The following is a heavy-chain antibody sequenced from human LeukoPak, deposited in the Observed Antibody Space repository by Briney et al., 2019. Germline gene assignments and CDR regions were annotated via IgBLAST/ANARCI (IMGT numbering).Heavy chain of an antibody. Sequence: GGSLRLSCAASGFTFSSYSMNWVRQAPGKGLEWVSSISSSSSYIYYADSVKGRFAISRDNAKNSLYLQMNSLRAEDTAVYYCASSRAPNPPDYWGQGTLVIVSS. D-gene: IGHD1-14*01. V-gene: IGHV3-21*01. CDR2: ISSSSSYI. CDR1: GFTFSSYS. CDR3: ASSRAPNPPDY. J-gene: IGHJ4*02.